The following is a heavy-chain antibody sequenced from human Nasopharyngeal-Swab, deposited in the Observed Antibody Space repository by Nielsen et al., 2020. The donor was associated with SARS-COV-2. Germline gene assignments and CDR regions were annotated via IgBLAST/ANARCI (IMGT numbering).Heavy chain of an antibody. D-gene: IGHD1-26*01. Sequence: GGSLRLSCAASGFTFSSYSMNWVRQAPGKGLEWVSFISSSSSYIYYADSVKGRFTISRDNAKNSLYLQMNSLRAEDTAVYYCAPYSGSYWTGYWGQGTLVTVSS. J-gene: IGHJ4*02. CDR1: GFTFSSYS. CDR2: ISSSSSYI. CDR3: APYSGSYWTGY. V-gene: IGHV3-21*01.